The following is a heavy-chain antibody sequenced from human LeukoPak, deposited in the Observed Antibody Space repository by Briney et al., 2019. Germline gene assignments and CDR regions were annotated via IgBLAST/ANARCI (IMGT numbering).Heavy chain of an antibody. CDR3: ARVFDP. D-gene: IGHD3-3*01. CDR2: IFYTGKT. V-gene: IGHV4-39*07. CDR1: GGVVSTSDYY. Sequence: PSGTLSLTCTVSGGVVSTSDYYWGWIRQSPGKGLEWIGDIFYTGKTNYNPSLKSRATISLDTSKNQFSLRLTSVTAADTAVYFCARVFDPWGQGNLVTVSS. J-gene: IGHJ5*02.